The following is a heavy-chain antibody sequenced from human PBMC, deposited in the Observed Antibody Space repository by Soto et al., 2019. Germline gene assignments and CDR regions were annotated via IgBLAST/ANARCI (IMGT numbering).Heavy chain of an antibody. CDR3: ASTDCTIGVCYIIGGN. D-gene: IGHD2-8*01. CDR2: IIPIFGTA. CDR1: GGTFSSYA. J-gene: IGHJ4*02. V-gene: IGHV1-69*12. Sequence: QVQLVPSGAEVKTPGSSVKVSCKASGGTFSSYAISWVRQAPGQGLEWMGGIIPIFGTANYAQKFQGRVTITADESTSTAYMELSSLRSEDTAVYYCASTDCTIGVCYIIGGNWGQGTLVTVSS.